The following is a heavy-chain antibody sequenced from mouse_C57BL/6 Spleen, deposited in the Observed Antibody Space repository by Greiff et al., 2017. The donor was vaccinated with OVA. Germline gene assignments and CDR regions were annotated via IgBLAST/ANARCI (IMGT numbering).Heavy chain of an antibody. CDR1: GFNIKDYY. CDR3: ARSYSSSHCYAMDY. D-gene: IGHD1-1*01. Sequence: VQLQQSGAELVKPGASVKLSCTASGFNIKDYYMHWVKQRPEQGLEWIGRIDPEDGDTKYAPKFQGKATITADTSSNTAYLQLSSLTSEDTAVYYCARSYSSSHCYAMDYWGQGTSVTVSS. J-gene: IGHJ4*01. CDR2: IDPEDGDT. V-gene: IGHV14-2*01.